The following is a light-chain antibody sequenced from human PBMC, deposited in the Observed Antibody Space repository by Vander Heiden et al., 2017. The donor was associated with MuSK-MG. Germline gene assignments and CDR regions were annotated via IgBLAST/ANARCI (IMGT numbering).Light chain of an antibody. CDR3: HSAERRGTYHWV. V-gene: IGLV3-25*03. CDR1: ALPKKY. CDR2: KDS. Sequence: SYELTQPPSVSVSPGQTARITCSGDALPKKYGYCYHQKPGQATVLVIFKDSERHSGSPERCSCSISGTTATLTISGVQAEDEGADYCHSAERRGTYHWVFGGGTKLTVL. J-gene: IGLJ3*02.